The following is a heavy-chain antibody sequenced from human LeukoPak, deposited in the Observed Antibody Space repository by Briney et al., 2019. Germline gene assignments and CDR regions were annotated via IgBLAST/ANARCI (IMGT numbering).Heavy chain of an antibody. Sequence: SQTLSLTCTVSGGSISSGGYYWSWIRQPPGKGLEWIGYIYYSGSTNYNPSLKSRVTISVDTSKNQFSLKLSSVTAADTAVYYCARVQAGYDSGGPNWFDPWGQGTLVTVSS. CDR2: IYYSGST. CDR1: GGSISSGGYY. CDR3: ARVQAGYDSGGPNWFDP. D-gene: IGHD3-22*01. J-gene: IGHJ5*02. V-gene: IGHV4-61*08.